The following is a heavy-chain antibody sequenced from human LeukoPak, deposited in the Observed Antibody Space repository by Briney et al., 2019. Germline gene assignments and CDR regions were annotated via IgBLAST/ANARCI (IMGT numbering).Heavy chain of an antibody. V-gene: IGHV3-7*01. CDR3: ARDGDFYDSSGYYYYYYMDV. CDR1: GFTFSSYW. CDR2: IKQDGGEK. Sequence: GGSLRLSCAASGFTFSSYWMSWVRQAPGKGLEWVANIKQDGGEKYYVDSVKGRFTISRDNAKNSLYLQMNSLRAEDTAVYYCARDGDFYDSSGYYYYYYMDVWGKGTTVTVSS. J-gene: IGHJ6*03. D-gene: IGHD3-22*01.